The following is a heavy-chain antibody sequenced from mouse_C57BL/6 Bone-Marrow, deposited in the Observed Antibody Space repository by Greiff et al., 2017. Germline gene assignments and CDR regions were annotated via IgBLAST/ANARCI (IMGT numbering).Heavy chain of an antibody. D-gene: IGHD1-1*01. CDR2: ISNGGGST. J-gene: IGHJ3*01. V-gene: IGHV5-12*01. CDR1: GFTFSDYY. Sequence: EVQGVESGGGLVQPGGSLKLSCAASGFTFSDYYMYWVRQTPEKRLEWVAYISNGGGSTYYPDTVKGRFTISRDNAKNTLYLQMSRLKSEDTAMYYCARQNCGSPWFAYWGQGTLVTVSA. CDR3: ARQNCGSPWFAY.